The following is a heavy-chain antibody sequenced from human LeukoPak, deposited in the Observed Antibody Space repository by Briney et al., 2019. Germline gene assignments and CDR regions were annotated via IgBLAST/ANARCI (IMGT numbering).Heavy chain of an antibody. CDR2: INPKSGGT. D-gene: IGHD3-22*01. CDR1: GYTFTSYY. V-gene: IGHV1-2*06. CDR3: AKDKVGDDSGLVDY. J-gene: IGHJ4*02. Sequence: ASVKVSCKASGYTFTSYYIHWVRQAPGQGLEWMGRINPKSGGTNYAQKFQGRVTMTRDTSISTAYMEVISLRPDDTAVYYCAKDKVGDDSGLVDYWGQGILVTVSS.